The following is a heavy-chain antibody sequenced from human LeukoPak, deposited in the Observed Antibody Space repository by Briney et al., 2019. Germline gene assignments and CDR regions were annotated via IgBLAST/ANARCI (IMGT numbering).Heavy chain of an antibody. CDR1: GFTFISYA. D-gene: IGHD5-18*01. V-gene: IGHV3-64D*09. Sequence: GGSLRLSCSASGFTFISYAMHWVRQAPGKGLEYVSAISSNGGSTYYADSVKGRFTISRDNSKNTLYLQMSSLRAEDTAVYYCVKGMDIAMVSAFDYWGQGTLVTVSS. CDR2: ISSNGGST. J-gene: IGHJ4*02. CDR3: VKGMDIAMVSAFDY.